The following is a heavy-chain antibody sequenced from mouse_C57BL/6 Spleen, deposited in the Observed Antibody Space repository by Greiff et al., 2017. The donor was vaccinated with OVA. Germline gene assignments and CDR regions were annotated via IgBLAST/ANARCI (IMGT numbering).Heavy chain of an antibody. CDR2: IYPGSGNT. CDR1: GYTFTDYY. V-gene: IGHV1-76*01. Sequence: QVQLQQSGAELVRPGASVKLSCKASGYTFTDYYINWVKQRPGQGLEWIARIYPGSGNTYYNEKFKGKATLTAEKSSSTAYMQLSSLTSEDSAVYFCAREDYDNLLYYYAMDYWGQGTSVTVSS. CDR3: AREDYDNLLYYYAMDY. D-gene: IGHD2-4*01. J-gene: IGHJ4*01.